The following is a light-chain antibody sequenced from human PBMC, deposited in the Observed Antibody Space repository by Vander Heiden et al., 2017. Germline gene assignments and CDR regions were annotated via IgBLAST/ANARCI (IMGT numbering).Light chain of an antibody. CDR1: QSISSY. CDR2: AAS. Sequence: DIQMTQSPSSLSASVGDRVTITCRASQSISSYLNWYQQKPGKAPKLLIYAASSLQSGVPSRFSGSGSGRDFTLSISMLHPQDIATYYCRQCDTTPYTFGQRTKLELK. CDR3: RQCDTTPYT. V-gene: IGKV1-39*01. J-gene: IGKJ2*01.